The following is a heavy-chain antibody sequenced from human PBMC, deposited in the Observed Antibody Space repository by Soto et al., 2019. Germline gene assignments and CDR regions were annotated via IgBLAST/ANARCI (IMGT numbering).Heavy chain of an antibody. CDR3: TTDPVTMIVVVPSSG. Sequence: GGSLRLSCAASGFTFSNAWMNWVRQAPGKGLEWVGRIKSKNDGGTTDYAAPVKGRFTISRDDSKKTLYLQMNSLKTEDTAVYYCTTDPVTMIVVVPSSGWGQGTLVTVSS. J-gene: IGHJ4*02. CDR2: IKSKNDGGTT. CDR1: GFTFSNAW. D-gene: IGHD3-22*01. V-gene: IGHV3-15*07.